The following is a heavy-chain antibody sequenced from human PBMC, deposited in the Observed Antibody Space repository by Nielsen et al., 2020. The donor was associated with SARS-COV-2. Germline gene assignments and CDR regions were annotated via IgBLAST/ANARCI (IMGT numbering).Heavy chain of an antibody. Sequence: GESLKISCAASGFTFSSYAMSWVRQAPGKELEWVSAISGSGGSTYYADSVKGRFTISRDNSKNTLYLQMNSLRAEDTAVYCCAKDVGYCSGGSCYSKGRWDAFDIWGQGTMVTVSS. CDR2: ISGSGGST. CDR1: GFTFSSYA. D-gene: IGHD2-15*01. V-gene: IGHV3-23*01. CDR3: AKDVGYCSGGSCYSKGRWDAFDI. J-gene: IGHJ3*02.